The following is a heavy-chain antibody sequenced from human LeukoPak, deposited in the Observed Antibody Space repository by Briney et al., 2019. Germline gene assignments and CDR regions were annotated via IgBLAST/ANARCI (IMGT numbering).Heavy chain of an antibody. V-gene: IGHV1-46*01. D-gene: IGHD4-4*01. Sequence: ASVKVSCKASGYTFTGYYMHWVRQAPGQGLEWMGIINPSGGSTSYAQKFQGRVTMTRDTSTSTVYMELSSLRSEDTAVYYCARDLKEGNSDYWGQGTLVTVSS. CDR2: INPSGGST. CDR3: ARDLKEGNSDY. J-gene: IGHJ4*02. CDR1: GYTFTGYY.